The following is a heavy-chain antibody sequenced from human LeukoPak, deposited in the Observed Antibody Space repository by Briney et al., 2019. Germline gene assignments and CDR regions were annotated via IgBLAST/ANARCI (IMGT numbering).Heavy chain of an antibody. D-gene: IGHD2-15*01. Sequence: SETLSLTCAVSGGSISSSNWWSWVRQPPGRGLEWIGEIYHSGSTNYNPSLKSRVTISVDKSKNQFSLKLSSVTAADTAVYYCARVVRYCSGGSCYPVSYWGQGTLVTVSS. CDR1: GGSISSSNW. CDR2: IYHSGST. CDR3: ARVVRYCSGGSCYPVSY. J-gene: IGHJ4*02. V-gene: IGHV4-4*02.